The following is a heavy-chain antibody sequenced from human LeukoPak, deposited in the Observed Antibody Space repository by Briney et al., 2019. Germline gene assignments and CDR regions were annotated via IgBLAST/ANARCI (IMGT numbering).Heavy chain of an antibody. CDR1: GYTFTSYD. Sequence: ASVKVSCKASGYTFTSYDIHWVRQATGQGLEWMGWMNPNSGNTGYAQKFQGRVTMNRDTSITTAYMELSSLRFEDTAVYYCLRGSPRRWLQEYYWGQGSLVTVSS. CDR3: LRGSPRRWLQEYY. V-gene: IGHV1-8*01. J-gene: IGHJ4*02. CDR2: MNPNSGNT. D-gene: IGHD5-24*01.